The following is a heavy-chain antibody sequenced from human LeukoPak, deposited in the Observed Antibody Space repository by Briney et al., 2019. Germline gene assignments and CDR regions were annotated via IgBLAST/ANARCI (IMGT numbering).Heavy chain of an antibody. CDR3: ARDNDWAFHY. D-gene: IGHD3-9*01. Sequence: GGSLRLSCAATGITFSNYVMSWVRQAPGKGLEWVSYINHNGEMIFYPDFVKGRFTISRDNAKNSLYLQMNSLRDEDTAVYYCARDNDWAFHYWGQGTLVTVSS. CDR2: INHNGEMI. CDR1: GITFSNYV. J-gene: IGHJ4*02. V-gene: IGHV3-48*02.